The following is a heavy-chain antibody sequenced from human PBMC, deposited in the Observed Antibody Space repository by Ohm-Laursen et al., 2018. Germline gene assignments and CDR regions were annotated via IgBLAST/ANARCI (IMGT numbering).Heavy chain of an antibody. V-gene: IGHV1-18*01. CDR1: GYTFSSYG. CDR2: ISGYNGNT. J-gene: IGHJ3*02. D-gene: IGHD2-21*02. CDR3: ARDPRYCGGDCYSVTLDI. Sequence: SVKVSCKASGYTFSSYGISWVRQAPGQGLEWLGWISGYNGNTDYAQKLQGRVTMTTDTSTSTAYMELRSLRSDDTAVYYCARDPRYCGGDCYSVTLDIWGQGTMVTVSS.